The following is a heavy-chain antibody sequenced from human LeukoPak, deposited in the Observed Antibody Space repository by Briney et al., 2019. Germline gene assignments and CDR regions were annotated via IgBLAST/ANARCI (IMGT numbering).Heavy chain of an antibody. Sequence: PGGSLRLSCAASGFTFSRYWMTWVRQAPGIGREWVANIKQDGSEKYYVDSVRGRFAISRDNAKNSLYLQMNSLRAEDTAVYYCARDLGGGLWPNAFDIWGQGTMVTVFS. D-gene: IGHD3-16*01. CDR2: IKQDGSEK. J-gene: IGHJ3*02. V-gene: IGHV3-7*05. CDR3: ARDLGGGLWPNAFDI. CDR1: GFTFSRYW.